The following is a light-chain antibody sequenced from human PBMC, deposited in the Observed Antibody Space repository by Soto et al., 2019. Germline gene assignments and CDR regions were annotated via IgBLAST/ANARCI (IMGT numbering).Light chain of an antibody. CDR2: RNN. CDR1: LSNIGSNF. Sequence: QSVLTQPPSASGTPGQRVTISCSGSLSNIGSNFIYWYQQLPGSAPKLLINRNNERPSGVPDRFSGSKSGTLASLAISGLRSEDEADYHCAAWDDSLRGVVFGGGTKVTVL. V-gene: IGLV1-47*01. J-gene: IGLJ2*01. CDR3: AAWDDSLRGVV.